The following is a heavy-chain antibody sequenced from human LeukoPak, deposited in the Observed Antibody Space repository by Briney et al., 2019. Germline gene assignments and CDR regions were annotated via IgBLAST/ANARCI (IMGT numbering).Heavy chain of an antibody. J-gene: IGHJ4*02. Sequence: GASVKVSCKASGYTFTSYDINWERQATGQGLEWMGWMNPNSGNTGYAQKFQGRVTMTRNTSISTAYMELSSLRSEDTAVYYCSTTVVTDVHPVDYWGQGTLVTVSS. CDR3: STTVVTDVHPVDY. D-gene: IGHD4-23*01. V-gene: IGHV1-8*01. CDR2: MNPNSGNT. CDR1: GYTFTSYD.